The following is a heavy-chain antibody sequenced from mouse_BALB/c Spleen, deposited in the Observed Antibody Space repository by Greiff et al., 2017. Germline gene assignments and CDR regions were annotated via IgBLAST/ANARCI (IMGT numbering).Heavy chain of an antibody. CDR1: GYSFTGYY. Sequence: EVQGVESGPDLVKPGASVKISCTASGYSFTGYYMHWVKQSHGKRLEWIGRVNPNNGGTSYNQKFKGKAILTVDKSSSTAYMELRSLTSEDSAVYYCARGYYDYDVDYAMDYWGQGTSVTVSS. CDR2: VNPNNGGT. CDR3: ARGYYDYDVDYAMDY. D-gene: IGHD2-4*01. J-gene: IGHJ4*01. V-gene: IGHV1-26*01.